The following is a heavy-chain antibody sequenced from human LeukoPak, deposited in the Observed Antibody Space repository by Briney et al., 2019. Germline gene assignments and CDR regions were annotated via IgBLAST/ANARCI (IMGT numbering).Heavy chain of an antibody. D-gene: IGHD3-22*01. CDR1: GGSISSSSYY. J-gene: IGHJ2*01. CDR3: ARLVYTMIGVVITDFDL. V-gene: IGHV4-39*01. CDR2: IYYSGST. Sequence: SETLSLTCTVSGGSISSSSYYWGWIRQPPGRGLEWIGSIYYSGSTYYNPSLKSRVTISVDTSKNQFSLKLSSVTAADTAVYYCARLVYTMIGVVITDFDLWGRGALVTVSS.